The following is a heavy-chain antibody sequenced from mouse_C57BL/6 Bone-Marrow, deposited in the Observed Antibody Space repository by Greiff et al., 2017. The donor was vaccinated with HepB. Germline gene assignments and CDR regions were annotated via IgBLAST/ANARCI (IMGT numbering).Heavy chain of an antibody. Sequence: VQLQQPGAELVKPGASVKMSCKASGYTFTSYWMHWVKQRPGQGLEWIGMIHPNSGSTNYNEKFNSKATLTVDKSSSTAYMQLSSLTSEDSAVYYCARRGTLLRDFDYWGQGTTLTVSS. D-gene: IGHD1-1*01. CDR1: GYTFTSYW. V-gene: IGHV1-64*01. CDR3: ARRGTLLRDFDY. J-gene: IGHJ2*01. CDR2: IHPNSGST.